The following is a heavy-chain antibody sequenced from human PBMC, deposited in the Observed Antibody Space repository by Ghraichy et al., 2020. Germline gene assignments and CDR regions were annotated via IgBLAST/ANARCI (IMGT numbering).Heavy chain of an antibody. V-gene: IGHV4-39*01. CDR1: GGSISSSSYY. J-gene: IGHJ4*02. CDR2: ILYSGST. CDR3: ARRVIVATIDY. Sequence: SETLSLTCTVSGGSISSSSYYWAWIRQPPGKGLEWIGSILYSGSTFYNPSLKSRITISVDRSKNQFSLKLNSVTAADTAVYYCARRVIVATIDYWGQGILVTVSS. D-gene: IGHD5-12*01.